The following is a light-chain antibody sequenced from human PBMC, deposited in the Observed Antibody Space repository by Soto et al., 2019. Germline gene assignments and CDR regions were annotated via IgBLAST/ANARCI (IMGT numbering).Light chain of an antibody. V-gene: IGKV3-20*01. CDR3: QQYGSSPFVT. J-gene: IGKJ1*01. CDR1: QSVSSSY. Sequence: EIVLTQSPGTLSLSPGEGVTLPCRASQSVSSSYLAWYQQKPGQAPRLLIYGASSRATGIPDRFSGSGSGTDFTLTISRLEPEDFAVYYCQQYGSSPFVTFGQGTKVDIK. CDR2: GAS.